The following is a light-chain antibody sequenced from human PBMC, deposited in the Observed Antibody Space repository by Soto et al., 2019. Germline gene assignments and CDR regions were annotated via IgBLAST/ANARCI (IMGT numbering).Light chain of an antibody. CDR1: NNEVVGYYY. J-gene: IGLJ1*01. V-gene: IGLV2-14*01. Sequence: FVLNQPASVFWASGKSIHIFRTGNNNEVVGYYYVSWYQQHPGKAPKLMIYDVSNRPSGVSNRFSGSKSGNTASLTISGLQAEDEADYYCSSYTSSSTLEGVFGTGTKVTVL. CDR2: DVS. CDR3: SSYTSSSTLEGV.